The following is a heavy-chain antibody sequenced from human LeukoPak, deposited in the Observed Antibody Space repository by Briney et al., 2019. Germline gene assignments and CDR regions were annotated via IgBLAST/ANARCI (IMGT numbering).Heavy chain of an antibody. Sequence: ASVKVSCKASGYTFTGYYMHWVRQAPGQGLEWMGWINPNSGGTNYAQKFQGRVTMTRDTSISAAYMELSRLRSDDTAVYYCARDGGGYKNGDAFDIWGQGTMVTVSS. V-gene: IGHV1-2*02. CDR3: ARDGGGYKNGDAFDI. CDR1: GYTFTGYY. J-gene: IGHJ3*02. D-gene: IGHD5-24*01. CDR2: INPNSGGT.